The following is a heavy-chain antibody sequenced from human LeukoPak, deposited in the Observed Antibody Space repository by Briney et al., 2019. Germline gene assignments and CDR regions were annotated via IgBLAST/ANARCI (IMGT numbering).Heavy chain of an antibody. J-gene: IGHJ4*02. D-gene: IGHD1-1*01. CDR2: IYYSGSP. CDR1: GGSISNNNYY. CDR3: ATWRAAKTGFDY. V-gene: IGHV4-39*01. Sequence: PSETLSLTCTVSGGSISNNNYYWAWIRQPPGKGLECIGSIYYSGSPYYNPSLKSRVTISVDTSKNQFSLRLSSVTAADTAVYYCATWRAAKTGFDYWGQGTLVTVSS.